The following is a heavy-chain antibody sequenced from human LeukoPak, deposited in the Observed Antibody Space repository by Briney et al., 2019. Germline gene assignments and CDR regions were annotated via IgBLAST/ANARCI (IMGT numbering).Heavy chain of an antibody. Sequence: SETLSLTCAVYGGSFSGYYWSWIRQPPGKGLEWIGEINHSGSTNSNPSLKSRVTISVDTSKNQFSLKLSSVTAADTAVYYCAITRYGGGDRDDYWGQGTLVTVSS. CDR2: INHSGST. CDR3: AITRYGGGDRDDY. J-gene: IGHJ4*02. D-gene: IGHD2-21*02. CDR1: GGSFSGYY. V-gene: IGHV4-34*01.